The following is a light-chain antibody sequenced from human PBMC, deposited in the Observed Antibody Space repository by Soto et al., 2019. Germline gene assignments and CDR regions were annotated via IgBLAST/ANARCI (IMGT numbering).Light chain of an antibody. CDR2: GAF. CDR1: QSVSSN. V-gene: IGKV3-15*01. Sequence: EIVVTQSPVTLSVSTGERVTLSCRASQSVSSNLAWYQQKPGQAPSLLIYGAFTRATGIPARFSGTGSGTEFTLTISSLQSEDFALYYCQQYNDWPLTFGQGTKVDI. CDR3: QQYNDWPLT. J-gene: IGKJ1*01.